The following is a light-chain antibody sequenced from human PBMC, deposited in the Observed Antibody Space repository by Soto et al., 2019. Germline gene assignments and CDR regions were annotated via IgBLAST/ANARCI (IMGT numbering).Light chain of an antibody. CDR2: WAS. J-gene: IGKJ3*01. CDR1: QSVLYSFNNKNY. Sequence: DIVMTQSPDSLAVSLGERATINCKSSQSVLYSFNNKNYLAWYQQKPGQPPKLLIYWASTRESGVPDRLSGSGSGTDFTLNFSSLQAEAVAVYDCQQYYTTLSFGPGTKVDLK. V-gene: IGKV4-1*01. CDR3: QQYYTTLS.